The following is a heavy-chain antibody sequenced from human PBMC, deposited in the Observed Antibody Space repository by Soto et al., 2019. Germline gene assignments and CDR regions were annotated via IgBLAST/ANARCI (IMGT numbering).Heavy chain of an antibody. J-gene: IGHJ3*02. CDR1: GYSFTSYW. CDR2: IYPGDSDT. D-gene: IGHD5-18*01. V-gene: IGHV5-51*01. CDR3: ARQSQPTDCTAMGDAFDI. Sequence: SLKISCKGSGYSFTSYWIGWVRQMPGKGLEWMGIIYPGDSDTRYSPSFQGQVTISADKSISTAYLQWSSLKASDTAMYYCARQSQPTDCTAMGDAFDIWGQGTMVTVSS.